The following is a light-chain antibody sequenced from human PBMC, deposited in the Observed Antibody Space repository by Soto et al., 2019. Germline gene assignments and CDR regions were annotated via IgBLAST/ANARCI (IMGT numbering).Light chain of an antibody. CDR3: QQRNVWPPIT. CDR1: QSVHTT. Sequence: VLRQLPPTWPLLRGERATLSCRASQSVHTTLAWYQQKPGQPPRLVVYDSTLRANGVPDRFGGSRSGTEFTLTINNLEPEGFAVYYCQQRNVWPPITFGQGTRLEI. CDR2: DST. J-gene: IGKJ5*01. V-gene: IGKV3-11*01.